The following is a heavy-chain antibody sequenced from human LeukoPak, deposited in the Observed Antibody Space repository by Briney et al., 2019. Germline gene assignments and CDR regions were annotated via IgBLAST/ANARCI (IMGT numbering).Heavy chain of an antibody. D-gene: IGHD5-18*01. CDR3: AAVDTAMAAKGYYYYGMDV. CDR2: FDPEDGET. Sequence: EASVKVSCKVSVYTLTELSMHCVRQAPGKRREWMGGFDPEDGETIYPQKFQGRVTMTEDTPTHTAYMELSRLRSEDTAVYYCAAVDTAMAAKGYYYYGMDVWGQGTTGTVSS. J-gene: IGHJ6*02. V-gene: IGHV1-24*01. CDR1: VYTLTELS.